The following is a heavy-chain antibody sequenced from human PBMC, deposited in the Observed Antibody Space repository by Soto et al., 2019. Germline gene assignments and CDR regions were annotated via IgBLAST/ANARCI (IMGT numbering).Heavy chain of an antibody. CDR1: GYRFSSYG. V-gene: IGHV1-18*01. CDR3: AKTVAYDYDSGIYYPGDY. D-gene: IGHD3-22*01. Sequence: ASVKVSCKASGYRFSSYGISWVRQAPGQGLEWVGWISAYNGKTNSAQKVQGRLTMTTDTSTGTAYMEMWSLRSDDSAVYYCAKTVAYDYDSGIYYPGDYWGQGTVVTVSS. J-gene: IGHJ4*02. CDR2: ISAYNGKT.